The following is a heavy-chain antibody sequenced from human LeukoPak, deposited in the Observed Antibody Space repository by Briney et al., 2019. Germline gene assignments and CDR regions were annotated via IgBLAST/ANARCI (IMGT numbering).Heavy chain of an antibody. CDR2: IYYSGST. Sequence: SETLSLSSTVSGGSINSYYWNWIRQPPGKGLEWIGYIYYSGSTNCNPSLKSRVTISLDTSKNQFSLKLTSVTAADTAVYYCARDQRFTYWGQGTLVTVSS. CDR3: ARDQRFTY. J-gene: IGHJ4*02. D-gene: IGHD5-24*01. V-gene: IGHV4-59*01. CDR1: GGSINSYY.